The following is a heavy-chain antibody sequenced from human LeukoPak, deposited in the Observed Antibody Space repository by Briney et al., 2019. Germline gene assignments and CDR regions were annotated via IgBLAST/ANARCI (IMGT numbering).Heavy chain of an antibody. Sequence: GGSLRLSCAASGFTFSSYAMTWVRQAPGKGLEWLSAISGGGDSTWYADSVKGRFTIPRDNSKNTLSLQMNSLRAEDTTVYYCAKGSSAIRPYYFDYWGQGILVTVSS. CDR3: AKGSSAIRPYYFDY. J-gene: IGHJ4*02. CDR1: GFTFSSYA. CDR2: ISGGGDST. D-gene: IGHD3-10*01. V-gene: IGHV3-23*01.